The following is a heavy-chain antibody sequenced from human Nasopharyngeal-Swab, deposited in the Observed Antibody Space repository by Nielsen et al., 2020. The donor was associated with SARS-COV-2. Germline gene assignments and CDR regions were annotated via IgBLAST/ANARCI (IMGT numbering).Heavy chain of an antibody. CDR3: ARDSWFGELGNAFDI. J-gene: IGHJ3*02. D-gene: IGHD3-10*01. Sequence: SVKVSCKASGGTFSSYAISWVRQAPGQGLEWMGRIIPILGIANYAQKLQGRVTITADKSTSTAYMELSSLRSEDTAVYYCARDSWFGELGNAFDIWGQGTMVTVSS. CDR1: GGTFSSYA. V-gene: IGHV1-69*04. CDR2: IIPILGIA.